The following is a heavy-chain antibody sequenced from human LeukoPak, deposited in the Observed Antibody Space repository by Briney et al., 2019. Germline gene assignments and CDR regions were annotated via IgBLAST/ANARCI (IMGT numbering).Heavy chain of an antibody. Sequence: GGSLRLSCAASGFTFSSYGMHWVRQAPGKGLGWVAFIRYDGSNKYYADSVKGRFTISRDNSKNTLYLQMNNLRGEDTALYYCARDLVRTDSGYDSGPVGYWGQGTLVTVSS. CDR2: IRYDGSNK. V-gene: IGHV3-30*02. CDR3: ARDLVRTDSGYDSGPVGY. CDR1: GFTFSSYG. J-gene: IGHJ4*02. D-gene: IGHD5-12*01.